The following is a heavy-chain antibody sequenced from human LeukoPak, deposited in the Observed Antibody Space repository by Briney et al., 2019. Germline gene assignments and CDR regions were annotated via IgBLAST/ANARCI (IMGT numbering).Heavy chain of an antibody. CDR3: ARDRTPMVRRTYYYYYYMDV. V-gene: IGHV1-2*02. CDR2: INPNSGGT. J-gene: IGHJ6*03. Sequence: ASVKVSCKASGYTFTGYYMHWVRQAPGQGLEWMGWINPNSGGTNYAQKFQGRVTMTRDTSISTAYMELSRLRSDDTAVYYCARDRTPMVRRTYYYYYYMDVWGKGTTVTVSS. D-gene: IGHD3-10*01. CDR1: GYTFTGYY.